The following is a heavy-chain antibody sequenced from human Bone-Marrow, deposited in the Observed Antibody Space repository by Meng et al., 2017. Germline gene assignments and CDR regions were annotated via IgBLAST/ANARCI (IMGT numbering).Heavy chain of an antibody. CDR1: GGSFSGYY. J-gene: IGHJ4*02. Sequence: SETLSLTCAVYGGSFSGYYWSWIRQPPGKGLEWIGEINHSGSTNYNPSPKNRFTISVDTSKNQFSLTLRSVTAADTAVYYCARDLDFWSGLGDWGQGTRVTGSS. D-gene: IGHD3-3*01. CDR2: INHSGST. V-gene: IGHV4-34*01. CDR3: ARDLDFWSGLGD.